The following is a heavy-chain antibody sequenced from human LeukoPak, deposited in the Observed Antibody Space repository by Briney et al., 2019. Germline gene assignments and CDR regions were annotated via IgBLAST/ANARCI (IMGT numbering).Heavy chain of an antibody. CDR2: INWNGGST. Sequence: PGGSLRLSCAASGFTFDDYDMSWVRQAPGKGLEWVSGINWNGGSTGYADSVKGRFTISRDNSKNTLYLQMNSLRADDTAVYYCAKDLYSAAPLRGCDHWGQGTLVTVSS. CDR3: AKDLYSAAPLRGCDH. V-gene: IGHV3-20*04. J-gene: IGHJ4*02. D-gene: IGHD6-13*01. CDR1: GFTFDDYD.